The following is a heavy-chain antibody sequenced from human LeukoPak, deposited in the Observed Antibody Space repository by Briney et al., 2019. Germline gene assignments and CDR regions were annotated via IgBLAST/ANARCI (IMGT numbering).Heavy chain of an antibody. CDR2: ISSSGSTI. D-gene: IGHD6-13*01. CDR3: ARGYSSSPNYYYYYGMDV. Sequence: GGSLRLSCAASGFTFSSYEMNWVRQAPGKGLEWVSYISSSGSTIYYADSVKGQFTISRDNAKNSLYLQMNSLRAEDTAVYYCARGYSSSPNYYYYYGMDVWGQGTTVTVSS. CDR1: GFTFSSYE. V-gene: IGHV3-48*03. J-gene: IGHJ6*02.